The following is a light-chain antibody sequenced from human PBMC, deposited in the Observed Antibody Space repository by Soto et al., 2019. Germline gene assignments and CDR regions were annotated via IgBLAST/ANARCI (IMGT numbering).Light chain of an antibody. V-gene: IGKV1-5*03. CDR3: QQYNSYSEA. CDR2: KAS. Sequence: DTQITHYTSTLSASVGQRXTLXFRASQTISSWLAWYQQKPGKAPKLLIYKASTLKSGVPSRFSGSGSGTEFTLTISSLQPDDFATYYCQQYNSYSEAFGQGTKV. J-gene: IGKJ1*01. CDR1: QTISSW.